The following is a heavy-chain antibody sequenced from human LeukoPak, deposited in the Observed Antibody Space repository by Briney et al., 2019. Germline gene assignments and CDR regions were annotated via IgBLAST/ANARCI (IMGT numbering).Heavy chain of an antibody. J-gene: IGHJ4*02. V-gene: IGHV4-39*07. CDR1: GGSISSSSYY. D-gene: IGHD1-26*01. CDR3: ARMHSGSSPPLY. CDR2: IYYSGST. Sequence: PSETLFLTCTVSGGSISSSSYYWGWIRQPPGKGLEWIGSIYYSGSTYYNPSLKSRVTISVDTSKNQFSLNLTSVTAADTAVYYCARMHSGSSPPLYWGQGTLVNVSS.